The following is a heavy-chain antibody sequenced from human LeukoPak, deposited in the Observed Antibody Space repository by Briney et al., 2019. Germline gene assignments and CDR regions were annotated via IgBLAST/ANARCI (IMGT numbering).Heavy chain of an antibody. J-gene: IGHJ4*02. D-gene: IGHD3-16*02. Sequence: ASVKVSCKASGYTFTSYYMHWVRQAPGQGVEWMGWINPNSGGTNYAQKFQGRVTMTRDTSISTAYMELSRLRSDDTAVYYCAREDVYVWGSYRYYGPFDYWGEATLVTVSS. CDR1: GYTFTSYY. CDR3: AREDVYVWGSYRYYGPFDY. CDR2: INPNSGGT. V-gene: IGHV1-2*02.